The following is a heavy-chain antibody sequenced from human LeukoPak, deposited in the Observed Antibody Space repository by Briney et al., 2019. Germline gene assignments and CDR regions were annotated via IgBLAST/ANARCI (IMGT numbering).Heavy chain of an antibody. J-gene: IGHJ4*02. CDR1: GGTFSSYA. V-gene: IGHV1-69*05. CDR3: ARDSGGPYYYDSSGYYPQPRRYYFDY. CDR2: IIPIFGTA. Sequence: SVKVSCKASGGTFSSYAISWVRQAPGQGLEWMGGIIPIFGTANYAQKFQGRVTITTDESTSTAYMELSSPRSEDTAVYYCARDSGGPYYYDSSGYYPQPRRYYFDYWGQGTLVTVSS. D-gene: IGHD3-22*01.